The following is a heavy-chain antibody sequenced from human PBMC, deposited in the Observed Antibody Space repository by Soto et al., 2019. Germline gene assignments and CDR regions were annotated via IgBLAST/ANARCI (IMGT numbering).Heavy chain of an antibody. CDR1: GSSFSEYY. CDR3: ARRGKRSGWAPDH. V-gene: IGHV4-34*01. Sequence: QVQLQQWGAGLLEPSDTLSLTCAVFGSSFSEYYWHWMRQPPGKGLECIGEISHTGLADYSPSLRSRATISVDASRKQFSLTLKSVTAADTAVYYCARRGKRSGWAPDHWGQGTLVTVSS. J-gene: IGHJ4*02. CDR2: ISHTGLA. D-gene: IGHD6-19*01.